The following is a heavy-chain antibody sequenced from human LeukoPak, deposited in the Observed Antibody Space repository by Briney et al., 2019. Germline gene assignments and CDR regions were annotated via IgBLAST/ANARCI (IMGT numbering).Heavy chain of an antibody. Sequence: ASVKVSCKPSGYTFTGYYMHWVRQAPGQGLEWMGWINPNTSATSYSQTFQGRVGMTRDTSISTAYMELSRLTFDDTAIYYCARGVDGLDYWGQGTLVTVSS. CDR3: ARGVDGLDY. D-gene: IGHD5-12*01. CDR1: GYTFTGYY. V-gene: IGHV1-2*02. J-gene: IGHJ4*02. CDR2: INPNTSAT.